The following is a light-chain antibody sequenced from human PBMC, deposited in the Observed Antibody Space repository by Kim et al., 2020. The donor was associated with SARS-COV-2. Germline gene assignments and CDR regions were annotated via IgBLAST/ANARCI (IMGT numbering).Light chain of an antibody. V-gene: IGLV2-11*01. Sequence: QSALTQPPSVSGSPGQSFTIFCTGTSSDVGGYDYVSWYQQHPGKVPKLMIYDVSRRPSGVSDRFSGSKSGNTASLTISGLQADDEADYYCCSYAGSNSAVFGGGTQLTVL. CDR2: DVS. J-gene: IGLJ2*01. CDR3: CSYAGSNSAV. CDR1: SSDVGGYDY.